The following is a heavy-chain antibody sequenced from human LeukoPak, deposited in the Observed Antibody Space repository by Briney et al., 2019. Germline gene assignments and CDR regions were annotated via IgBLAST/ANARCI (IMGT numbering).Heavy chain of an antibody. Sequence: SETLSLTCAVYGGSFSGYYWSWIRQPPGKGLEWIGEISHSGSTNYNPSLKSRVTISVDTSKNQFSLKLSSVTAADTAVYYCARSSGIAARFYFDYWGQGTLVTVSS. CDR1: GGSFSGYY. D-gene: IGHD6-6*01. CDR3: ARSSGIAARFYFDY. CDR2: ISHSGST. J-gene: IGHJ4*02. V-gene: IGHV4-34*01.